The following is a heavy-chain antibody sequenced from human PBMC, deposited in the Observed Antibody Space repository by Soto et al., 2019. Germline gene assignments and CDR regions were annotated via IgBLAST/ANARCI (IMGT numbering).Heavy chain of an antibody. V-gene: IGHV3-30*18. CDR3: AKLESAVVITSLHFGYFDY. J-gene: IGHJ4*02. CDR1: GFNFSNYG. D-gene: IGHD2-21*01. CDR2: ISYGERNK. Sequence: GGSLRLSCAASGFNFSNYGLHWVRQAPGKGLEWVAVISYGERNKYYADSVKDRFTISGDNSKYTLYLQMNSLRAEDTAVYYCAKLESAVVITSLHFGYFDYWGQGTLVTVSS.